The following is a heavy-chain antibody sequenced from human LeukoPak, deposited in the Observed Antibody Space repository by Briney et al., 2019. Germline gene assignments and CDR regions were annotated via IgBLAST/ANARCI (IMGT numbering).Heavy chain of an antibody. CDR1: GGSISSSSYY. V-gene: IGHV4-39*07. D-gene: IGHD6-19*01. Sequence: SETLSLTCTVPGGSISSSSYYWDWIRQPPGKGLEWIGSIYYSGSTYYNPSLKSRVTISVDTSKNQFSLKLSSVTAADTAVYYCARAPGIAVAGTWAFDYWGQGTLVTVSS. J-gene: IGHJ4*02. CDR3: ARAPGIAVAGTWAFDY. CDR2: IYYSGST.